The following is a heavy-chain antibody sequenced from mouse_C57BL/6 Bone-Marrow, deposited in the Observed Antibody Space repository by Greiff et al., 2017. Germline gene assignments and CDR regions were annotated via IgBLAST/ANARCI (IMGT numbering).Heavy chain of an antibody. CDR1: GYTFTSYW. D-gene: IGHD2-3*01. CDR2: IYPGSGST. Sequence: QVQLQQPGAELVKPGTSVKMSCKASGYTFTSYWITWVKQRPGQGLEWIGDIYPGSGSTNYNEKFKSKATLTVDTSSSTAYMQLSSLTSEDSAVYCCARWGWLLLYAMDYWGQGTSVTVSS. V-gene: IGHV1-55*01. CDR3: ARWGWLLLYAMDY. J-gene: IGHJ4*01.